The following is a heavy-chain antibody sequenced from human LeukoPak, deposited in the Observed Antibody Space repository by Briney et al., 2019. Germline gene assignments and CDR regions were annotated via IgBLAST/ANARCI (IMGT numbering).Heavy chain of an antibody. CDR1: GFSLSTSGVR. J-gene: IGHJ5*02. V-gene: IGHV2-70*04. CDR3: ARDVVPAAGGVYNWFDP. CDR2: IDWDDDK. D-gene: IGHD2-2*01. Sequence: SGPALVKPTQTLTLTCTFSGFSLSTSGVRVSWIRQPPGKALEWLARIDWDDDKFYSTSLKTRLTISKDTSKNQVVLTMTNMDPVDTATYYCARDVVPAAGGVYNWFDPWGQGTLVTVSS.